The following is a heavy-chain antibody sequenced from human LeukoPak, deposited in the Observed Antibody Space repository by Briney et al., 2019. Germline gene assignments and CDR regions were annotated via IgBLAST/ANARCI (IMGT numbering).Heavy chain of an antibody. CDR3: AREGYCSRTSCYGYY. CDR1: GGTFSSYA. Sequence: SVKVSCKASGGTFSSYAISWVRQAPGQGLEWMGGIIPIFGTANYAQKFQGRVTITADEPTSTAYMELSSLRSEDTAVYYCAREGYCSRTSCYGYYWGQGTLATVSS. CDR2: IIPIFGTA. D-gene: IGHD2-2*01. V-gene: IGHV1-69*13. J-gene: IGHJ4*02.